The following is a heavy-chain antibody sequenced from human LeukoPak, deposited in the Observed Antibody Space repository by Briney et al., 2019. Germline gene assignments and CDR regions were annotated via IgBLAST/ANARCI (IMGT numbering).Heavy chain of an antibody. D-gene: IGHD1-14*01. CDR3: ARSRYQISPVLRTTYFDY. V-gene: IGHV3-53*01. Sequence: LPGGSLRLSCAASGFTVSSNYMSWVRQAPGKGLEWVSVIYSGGSTYYADSVKGRFTISRDNSKNTLYLQMNSLRAEDTAVYYCARSRYQISPVLRTTYFDYWGQGTLVTVSS. J-gene: IGHJ4*02. CDR1: GFTVSSNY. CDR2: IYSGGST.